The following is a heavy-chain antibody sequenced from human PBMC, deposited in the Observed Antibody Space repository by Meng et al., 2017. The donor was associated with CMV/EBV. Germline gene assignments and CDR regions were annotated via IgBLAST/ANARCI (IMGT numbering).Heavy chain of an antibody. D-gene: IGHD1-14*01. Sequence: SQTLSLTCAVYGGSFSGYYWSWTRQPPGKGLEWIGEINHSGSTNYNPSLKSRVTISVDTSKNQFSLKLSSVTAADTAVYYCARGGNPVDYWGQGTLVTVSS. CDR1: GGSFSGYY. CDR3: ARGGNPVDY. CDR2: INHSGST. J-gene: IGHJ4*02. V-gene: IGHV4-34*01.